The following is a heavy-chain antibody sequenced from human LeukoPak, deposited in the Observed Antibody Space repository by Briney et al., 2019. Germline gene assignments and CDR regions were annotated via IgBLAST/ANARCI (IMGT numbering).Heavy chain of an antibody. CDR3: ARRSGPGSLGYMDV. D-gene: IGHD3-10*01. Sequence: GESLRLSCAASGFTFSSYSMNWVRQAPGKGLEWVSYISSSSTTKYYADSVKGRFTISRDNAKDSLYLQMNSLRAEDTAVYYCARRSGPGSLGYMDVWGKGTTVTVSS. CDR2: ISSSSTTK. J-gene: IGHJ6*03. V-gene: IGHV3-48*01. CDR1: GFTFSSYS.